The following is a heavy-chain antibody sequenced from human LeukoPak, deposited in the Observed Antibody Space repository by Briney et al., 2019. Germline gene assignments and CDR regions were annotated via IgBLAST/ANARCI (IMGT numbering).Heavy chain of an antibody. J-gene: IGHJ6*03. Sequence: GGSLRLSCAASGFTFSSYAMHWVRQAPGKGLEYVSAIISNGGSTYYANSVKGRFTISRDKSKNTLYLQMGSLRAEDMAVYYCARDFPSRVVATIREYYYYYYMDVWGKGTTVTVSS. V-gene: IGHV3-64*01. CDR3: ARDFPSRVVATIREYYYYYYMDV. CDR1: GFTFSSYA. D-gene: IGHD5-12*01. CDR2: IISNGGST.